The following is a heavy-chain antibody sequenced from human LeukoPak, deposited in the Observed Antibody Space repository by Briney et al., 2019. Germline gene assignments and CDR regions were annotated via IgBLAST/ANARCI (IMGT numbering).Heavy chain of an antibody. CDR2: ITGSGGST. Sequence: GGSLRLSCGASGFIFSSYAMSWVRQAPGKGLEWVSAITGSGGSTYYEDSVKGRFTISRDNSKSTLYLQMNSLRAEDTAVYHCAISRDSSGYYYSWGQGTLVTVSS. V-gene: IGHV3-23*01. CDR1: GFIFSSYA. J-gene: IGHJ4*02. CDR3: AISRDSSGYYYS. D-gene: IGHD3-22*01.